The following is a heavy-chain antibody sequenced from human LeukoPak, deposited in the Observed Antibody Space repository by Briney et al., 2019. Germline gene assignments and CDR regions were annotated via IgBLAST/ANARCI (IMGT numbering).Heavy chain of an antibody. J-gene: IGHJ4*02. Sequence: QPGGSLRLSCAASEFTFSSYEMNWVRQAPRKGLEWVSYISSGGSTIYYADSVKGRFAISRDNAKNSLYLQMNSLRAEDTAVYYCARELNVDTAMAFDYWGQGALVIVSS. V-gene: IGHV3-48*03. CDR2: ISSGGSTI. CDR1: EFTFSSYE. CDR3: ARELNVDTAMAFDY. D-gene: IGHD5-18*01.